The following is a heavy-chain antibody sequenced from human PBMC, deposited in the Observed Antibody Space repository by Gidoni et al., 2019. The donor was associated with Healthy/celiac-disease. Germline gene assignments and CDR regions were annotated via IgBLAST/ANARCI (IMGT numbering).Heavy chain of an antibody. D-gene: IGHD2-2*01. CDR2: IYHSGST. J-gene: IGHJ6*02. Sequence: QVQLQESGPGLVKPSGTLSLTCAVSGGSISSSNWWSWVRQPPGKGLEWIGEIYHSGSTNYNPSLKSRVTISVDKSKNQFSLKLSSVTAADTAVYYCAREGVVVVVPAASSVASSRRYYYYYGMDVWGQGTTVTVSS. CDR3: AREGVVVVVPAASSVASSRRYYYYYGMDV. V-gene: IGHV4-4*02. CDR1: GGSISSSNW.